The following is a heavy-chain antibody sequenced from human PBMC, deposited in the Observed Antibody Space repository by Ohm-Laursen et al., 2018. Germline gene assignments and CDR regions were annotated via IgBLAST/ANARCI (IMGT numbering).Heavy chain of an antibody. Sequence: SWIRQPPGKGLEWIGEIDHSGSTNYNPTLKSRVTISVDTSKNQFSLKLSSVTAADTAVYYCARTGSSGYFDYWGQGTLVTVSS. D-gene: IGHD6-13*01. J-gene: IGHJ4*02. CDR2: IDHSGST. CDR3: ARTGSSGYFDY. V-gene: IGHV4-34*01.